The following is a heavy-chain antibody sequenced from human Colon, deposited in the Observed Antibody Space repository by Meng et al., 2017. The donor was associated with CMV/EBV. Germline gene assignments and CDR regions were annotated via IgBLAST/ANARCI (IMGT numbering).Heavy chain of an antibody. J-gene: IGHJ3*01. CDR1: GGSISTNPHF. CDR2: IYYTGST. Sequence: SETLSLTCTVSGGSISTNPHFWDWIRQPPGQGLEWLGSIYYTGSTSFNPSLNSRVTISIDTSKNQFSLKLASVTAADTAVYYCARRGTGGYDSVRAFDLWGPGKGVTVSS. CDR3: ARRGTGGYDSVRAFDL. V-gene: IGHV4-39*07. D-gene: IGHD5-12*01.